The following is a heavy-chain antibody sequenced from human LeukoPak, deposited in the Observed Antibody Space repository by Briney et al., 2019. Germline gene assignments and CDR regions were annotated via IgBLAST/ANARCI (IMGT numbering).Heavy chain of an antibody. V-gene: IGHV3-23*01. CDR1: GFTFSSYA. D-gene: IGHD6-19*01. J-gene: IGHJ4*02. Sequence: GGSLRLSCAASGFTFSSYAMSWVRQAPGKGLEWVSGISGSGGSTYYADSVKGRFTISRDNSKNTLYLQMNSLRAEDTAVYYCAKSPGPSGWSPLDYWGQGTLVTVSS. CDR2: ISGSGGST. CDR3: AKSPGPSGWSPLDY.